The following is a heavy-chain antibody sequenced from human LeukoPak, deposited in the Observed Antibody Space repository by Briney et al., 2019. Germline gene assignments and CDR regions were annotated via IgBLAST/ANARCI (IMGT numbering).Heavy chain of an antibody. J-gene: IGHJ4*02. CDR2: IYHSGST. Sequence: SQTLSLTCAVSGGSISSGGYSWSWIRQPPGKGLEWIGYIYHSGSTYYNPSLKSRVTISVDRSKNQFSLKLSSVTAADTAVYYCARHGAVAGTVPFDYWGQGTLATVSS. CDR1: GGSISSGGYS. V-gene: IGHV4-30-2*01. D-gene: IGHD6-19*01. CDR3: ARHGAVAGTVPFDY.